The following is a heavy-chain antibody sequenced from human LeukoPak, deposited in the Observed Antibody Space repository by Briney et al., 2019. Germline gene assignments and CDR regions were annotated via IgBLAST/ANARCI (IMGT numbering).Heavy chain of an antibody. CDR2: INTNTGNP. V-gene: IGHV7-4-1*02. CDR1: GYTFTSYA. Sequence: ASVKVSCKASGYTFTSYAMNWVRQAPGQGLEWMGWINTNTGNPTYAQGFTGRFVFSLDTSVSTAYLQISSLKAEDTAVYYCARVETYYYGSGSQYYYGMDVWGQGTTVTVSS. D-gene: IGHD3-10*01. J-gene: IGHJ6*02. CDR3: ARVETYYYGSGSQYYYGMDV.